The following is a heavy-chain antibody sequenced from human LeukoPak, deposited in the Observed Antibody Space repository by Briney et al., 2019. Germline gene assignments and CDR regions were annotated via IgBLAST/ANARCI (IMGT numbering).Heavy chain of an antibody. V-gene: IGHV3-23*01. D-gene: IGHD3-10*01. CDR3: ARLLLWFGGFDY. Sequence: PGGSLRLSCTASGFTFGDYAMSWVRQAPGKGLEWVSAISGSGGSTYYADSVKGRFTISRDNSKNTLYLQMNSLRAEDTAVYYCARLLLWFGGFDYWGQGTLVTVSS. J-gene: IGHJ4*02. CDR1: GFTFGDYA. CDR2: ISGSGGST.